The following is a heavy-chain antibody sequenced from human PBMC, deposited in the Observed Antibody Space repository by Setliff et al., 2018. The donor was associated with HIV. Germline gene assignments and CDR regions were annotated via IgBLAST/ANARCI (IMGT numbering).Heavy chain of an antibody. Sequence: GSLRLSCAASGFTFDDYAMHWVRQAPGKGLEWLSLISWDGDSIYYADSVRGRFTISRDNAKNSLYLQMNSLRAEDTAVYYCARSTYYNFWSGYYGGAYYYGMDVWGQGTTVTVSS. D-gene: IGHD3-3*01. J-gene: IGHJ6*02. V-gene: IGHV3-43D*03. CDR2: ISWDGDSI. CDR3: ARSTYYNFWSGYYGGAYYYGMDV. CDR1: GFTFDDYA.